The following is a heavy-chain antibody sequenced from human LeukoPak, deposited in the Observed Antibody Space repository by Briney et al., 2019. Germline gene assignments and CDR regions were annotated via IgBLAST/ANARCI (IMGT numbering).Heavy chain of an antibody. CDR2: ISCSTSTI. D-gene: IGHD3-22*01. CDR3: ARGLHYYDSGGYYYTDAFDF. V-gene: IGHV3-48*01. J-gene: IGHJ3*01. Sequence: GGSLRLSCAASGFTFSSYSMNWVRQAPGKGLEWVSFISCSTSTIYYADSVKGRFTISRDNGKNSLYLQMNSLRAEDAAVYYCARGLHYYDSGGYYYTDAFDFWGQGTMVTVSS. CDR1: GFTFSSYS.